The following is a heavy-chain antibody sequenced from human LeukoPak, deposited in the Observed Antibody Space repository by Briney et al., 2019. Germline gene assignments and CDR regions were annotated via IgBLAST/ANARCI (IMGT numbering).Heavy chain of an antibody. CDR1: AFTFGNYA. CDR2: LRGSGAST. V-gene: IGHV3-23*01. J-gene: IGHJ4*02. Sequence: GGSLRLSCAASAFTFGNYAMNWVRQAPGKGLEWVSGLRGSGASTYYADSVKGRFTISRDNSKNTLYLQMNRLRAGDTAVYYCAKGSDRSGSYYLDYWGQGTLVTVSS. D-gene: IGHD3-10*01. CDR3: AKGSDRSGSYYLDY.